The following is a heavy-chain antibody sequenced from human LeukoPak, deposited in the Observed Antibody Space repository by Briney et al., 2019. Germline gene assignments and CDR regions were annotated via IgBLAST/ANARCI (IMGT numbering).Heavy chain of an antibody. Sequence: SETLSLTCTVSGGSISTYYWSWIRQPPGKGLEWIGYIYTTVTTNYNPALKSRVTTSADTSKNPFSLQLNSVTGADTAVYYCAGSVRAPKEFALWGEGAVVSVS. J-gene: IGHJ4*02. CDR3: AGSVRAPKEFAL. CDR1: GGSISTYY. CDR2: IYTTVTT. V-gene: IGHV4-4*09. D-gene: IGHD1-1*01.